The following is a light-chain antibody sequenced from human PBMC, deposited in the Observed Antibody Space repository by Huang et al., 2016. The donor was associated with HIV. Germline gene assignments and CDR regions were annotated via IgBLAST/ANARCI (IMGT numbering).Light chain of an antibody. CDR3: QQYNNWPPAT. CDR1: QSVSSN. CDR2: GAS. V-gene: IGKV3-15*01. J-gene: IGKJ3*01. Sequence: EIVMTQSPATLSVSPGERVTLSGRASQSVSSNLAWYQQQPGQAPRLLIYGASPRATGIPARFSCSGSGTEFTLSISSLQSEDFAVYYCQQYNNWPPATFGPGTKVDIK.